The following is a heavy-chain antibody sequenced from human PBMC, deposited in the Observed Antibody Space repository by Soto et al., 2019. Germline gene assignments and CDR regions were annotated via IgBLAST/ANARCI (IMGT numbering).Heavy chain of an antibody. CDR2: IYYSGST. V-gene: IGHV4-39*01. CDR1: GGSISSSSYY. D-gene: IGHD3-22*01. Sequence: PSETLSLTCTVSGGSISSSSYYWGWIRQPPGKGLEWIGSIYYSGSTYYNPSLKSRVTISVDTSKNQFSLKLSSVTAADTAVYYCARRPFYYYDSSGYYYVDYWGQGTLVTVSS. J-gene: IGHJ4*02. CDR3: ARRPFYYYDSSGYYYVDY.